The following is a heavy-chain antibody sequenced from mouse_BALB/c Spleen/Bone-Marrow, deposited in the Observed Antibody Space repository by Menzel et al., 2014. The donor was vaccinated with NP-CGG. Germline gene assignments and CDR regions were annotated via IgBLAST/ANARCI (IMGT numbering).Heavy chain of an antibody. CDR2: IWAGGST. Sequence: VKLMESGPGLVAPSQSLSITCTVSGFSLTSYGVHWVRQPPGKGLEWPGVIWAGGSTNYNSALMSRLSISKDSSKSQVFLKMNSLQTDDTAMYYCARGGGSWYFDVWGAGTTVTVSS. J-gene: IGHJ1*01. CDR3: ARGGGSWYFDV. CDR1: GFSLTSYG. V-gene: IGHV2-9*02.